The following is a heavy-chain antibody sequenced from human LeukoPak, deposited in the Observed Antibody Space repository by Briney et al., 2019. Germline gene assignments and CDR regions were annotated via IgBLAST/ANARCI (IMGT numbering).Heavy chain of an antibody. CDR2: ISGDGTIT. Sequence: GGSLRLSCAASGLNLDAYAMHWVRQAPGKGLEWVSLISGDGTITYYADSVKGRFTISRDNSKNSLFLEMNSLRSEDTTLYYCAKDTPLFYHYYGIDVWGQGTTVTVSS. J-gene: IGHJ6*02. V-gene: IGHV3-43*02. CDR1: GLNLDAYA. CDR3: AKDTPLFYHYYGIDV.